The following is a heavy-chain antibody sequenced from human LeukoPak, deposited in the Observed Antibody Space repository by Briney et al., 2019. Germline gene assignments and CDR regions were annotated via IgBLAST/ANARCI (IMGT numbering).Heavy chain of an antibody. CDR1: GGSFSGYY. Sequence: PSETLSLTCAVYGGSFSGYYWSWIRQPPGKGLEWIGEINHSGSTNYNPSLKSRVTISVHTSKNQFSLKLSSVTAADTAVYYCARVRRLAAFDIWGQGTMVTVSS. D-gene: IGHD3-10*01. CDR2: INHSGST. J-gene: IGHJ3*02. V-gene: IGHV4-34*01. CDR3: ARVRRLAAFDI.